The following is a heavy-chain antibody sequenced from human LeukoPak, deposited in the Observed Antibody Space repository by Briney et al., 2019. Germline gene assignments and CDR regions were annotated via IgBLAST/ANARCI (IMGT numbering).Heavy chain of an antibody. CDR1: GFTFSSYG. D-gene: IGHD4-17*01. CDR2: ISFDGKTK. CDR3: AKVGDYGDYALDY. J-gene: IGHJ4*02. Sequence: GGSLRLSCAASGFTFSSYGMHWVRQAPGKGLEWVAVISFDGKTKYYTDSVKGRFTVSRDNSKNTLYLQMNSLRAEDTAVYYCAKVGDYGDYALDYWGQGTLVTVSS. V-gene: IGHV3-30*18.